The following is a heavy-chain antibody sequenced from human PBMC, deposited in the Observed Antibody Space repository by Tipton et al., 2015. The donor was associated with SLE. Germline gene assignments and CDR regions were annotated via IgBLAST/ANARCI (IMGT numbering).Heavy chain of an antibody. CDR3: AAGGVQWELLNYYYYYLAV. V-gene: IGHV1-69*01. D-gene: IGHD1-26*01. J-gene: IGHJ6*03. Sequence: QLVQSGAEVRKPGSSVKVSCKASGGSFSNYAISWVRQAPGQGLEWMGGIIPIFGTTDYAQVFHDRVTITTDESTSTAYMELSSLRSEDTAVYYCAAGGVQWELLNYYYYYLAVWGKGTTVTVSS. CDR1: GGSFSNYA. CDR2: IIPIFGTT.